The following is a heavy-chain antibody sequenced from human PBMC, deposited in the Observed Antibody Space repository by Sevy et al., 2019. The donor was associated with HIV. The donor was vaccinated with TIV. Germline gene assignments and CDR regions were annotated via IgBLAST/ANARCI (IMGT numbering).Heavy chain of an antibody. CDR2: ISKEGTNQ. V-gene: IGHV3-30-3*01. J-gene: IGHJ4*02. CDR1: GFTFTRYA. Sequence: GGSLRLSCEASGFTFTRYAFHWVRQAPGKGLEWVAVISKEGTNQYYIDSVKGRFTISRDNSRNTLFLQMERLRAEDTAMYFCARDPHAVPHWGSFDSWGQGTLVIVSS. CDR3: ARDPHAVPHWGSFDS. D-gene: IGHD3-16*01.